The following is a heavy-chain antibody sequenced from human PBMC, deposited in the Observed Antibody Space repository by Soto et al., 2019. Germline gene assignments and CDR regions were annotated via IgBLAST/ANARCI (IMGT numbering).Heavy chain of an antibody. V-gene: IGHV4-59*01. Sequence: SETLSLTCTVSGGSISSYYWSWIRQPPGKGLEWIGYIYYSGSTNYNPSLKSRVTISVDTSKNQFSLKLSSVTAADTAVYYCARGSGDFWSGYWVPSSKEEIPNWFDPWGQGTLVTVSS. D-gene: IGHD3-3*01. CDR1: GGSISSYY. J-gene: IGHJ5*02. CDR3: ARGSGDFWSGYWVPSSKEEIPNWFDP. CDR2: IYYSGST.